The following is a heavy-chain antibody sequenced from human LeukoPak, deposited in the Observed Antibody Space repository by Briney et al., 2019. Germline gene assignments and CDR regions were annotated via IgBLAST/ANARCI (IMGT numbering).Heavy chain of an antibody. D-gene: IGHD3-3*01. V-gene: IGHV1-69*05. Sequence: SVKVSCKASGGTFSSYAISWVRQAPGQGLEWMGGIIPIFGTANYAQKFQGRVTITTDEPTSTAYMELSSLRSEDTAVYYCARGSGLRFLEWLWTHWGQGTLVTVSS. CDR1: GGTFSSYA. CDR3: ARGSGLRFLEWLWTH. J-gene: IGHJ4*02. CDR2: IIPIFGTA.